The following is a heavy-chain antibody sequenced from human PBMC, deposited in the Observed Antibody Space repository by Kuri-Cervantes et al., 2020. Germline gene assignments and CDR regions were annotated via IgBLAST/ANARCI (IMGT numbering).Heavy chain of an antibody. CDR1: GFTFSSYA. Sequence: LSLTCAASGFTFSSYAMTWVRQAPGKGLEWVSAISGSGGSTYYADSVKGRFTISRDNSRNTLYLQMNSLRAEDTAVYYCARDSYDSSGYYWGQGTLVTVSS. D-gene: IGHD3-22*01. V-gene: IGHV3-23*01. J-gene: IGHJ4*02. CDR2: ISGSGGST. CDR3: ARDSYDSSGYY.